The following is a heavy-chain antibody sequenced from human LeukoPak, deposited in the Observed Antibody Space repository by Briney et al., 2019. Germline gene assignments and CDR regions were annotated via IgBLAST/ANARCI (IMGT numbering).Heavy chain of an antibody. V-gene: IGHV3-30*18. Sequence: PGGSLRLSCAASGFIFSSYGMHWVRQAPGKGLEWVAVISYDGGNISYTDSVKGRFTISRDNSKNTLYLQMNSLRAEDTAVYYCAKRGYCRGSTCFSHDAFDIWGQGTMVTVSS. CDR2: ISYDGGNI. CDR1: GFIFSSYG. CDR3: AKRGYCRGSTCFSHDAFDI. D-gene: IGHD2-15*01. J-gene: IGHJ3*02.